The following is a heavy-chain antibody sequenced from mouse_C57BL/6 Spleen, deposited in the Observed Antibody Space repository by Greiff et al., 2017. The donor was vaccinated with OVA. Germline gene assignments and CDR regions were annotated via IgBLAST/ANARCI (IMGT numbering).Heavy chain of an antibody. CDR2: IDPSDSET. V-gene: IGHV1-52*01. CDR1: GYTFTSYW. D-gene: IGHD1-1*01. CDR3: ARAYGSSFAY. J-gene: IGHJ3*01. Sequence: VQLQQPGAELVRPGSSVKLSCKASGYTFTSYWLHWVKQRPIQGLEWIGNIDPSDSETHYNQKFKDKATLTVDKSSSTAYMQLSSLTSEDSAVYYCARAYGSSFAYWGQGTLVTVSA.